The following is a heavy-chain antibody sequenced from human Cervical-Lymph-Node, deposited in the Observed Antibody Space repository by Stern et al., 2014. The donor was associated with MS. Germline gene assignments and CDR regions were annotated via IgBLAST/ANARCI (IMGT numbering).Heavy chain of an antibody. CDR2: ISYDGRNK. V-gene: IGHV3-30*18. J-gene: IGHJ4*02. CDR1: KFTFSSYG. D-gene: IGHD3-22*01. Sequence: QVQLMQSGGGVVQPGRSLRLSCAASKFTFSSYGMHWVRQAPGMGLDWGAFISYDGRNKYYADSVKGRFTISRDNSKNTLYLQMNSLRGEDTAVYYCAKDFAVVSLTMIDYWGQGTLVTVSS. CDR3: AKDFAVVSLTMIDY.